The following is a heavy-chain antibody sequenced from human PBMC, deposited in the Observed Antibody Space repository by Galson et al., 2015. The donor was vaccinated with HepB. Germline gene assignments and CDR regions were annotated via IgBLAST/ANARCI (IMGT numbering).Heavy chain of an antibody. J-gene: IGHJ5*02. D-gene: IGHD2-2*03. CDR2: INAGNGNT. CDR3: ARDLGGYCSSTTCSLFNWFDP. CDR1: GYSFTSYT. V-gene: IGHV1-3*01. Sequence: SVKVSCKASGYSFTSYTLHWVRQAPGQRLEWMGWINAGNGNTKYSQKFQGRVTITSDTSATTAYMDLSSLRSEDTAVYYCARDLGGYCSSTTCSLFNWFDPWGQGTLVTVSS.